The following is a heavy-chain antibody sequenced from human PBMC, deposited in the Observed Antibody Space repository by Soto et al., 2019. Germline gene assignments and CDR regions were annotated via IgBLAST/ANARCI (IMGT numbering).Heavy chain of an antibody. D-gene: IGHD2-15*01. CDR3: ASRYCSGGTCYSVY. CDR1: GFTFSSYA. J-gene: IGHJ4*02. CDR2: ISGSGGST. Sequence: EVKLLESGGDLVQPGGSLRLSCAASGFTFSSYAMNWVRQAPGKGLEWVSTISGSGGSTYYADSVKGRFTISRDNSKSTLYLQMNSLRAEDTAVYYCASRYCSGGTCYSVYWGQGTLVTVSS. V-gene: IGHV3-23*01.